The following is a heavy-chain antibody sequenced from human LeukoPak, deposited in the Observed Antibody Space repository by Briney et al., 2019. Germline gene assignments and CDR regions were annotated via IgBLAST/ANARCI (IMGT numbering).Heavy chain of an antibody. J-gene: IGHJ2*01. CDR1: GGFISSYY. CDR2: FYSNRSN. V-gene: IGHV4-4*07. D-gene: IGHD3-22*01. Sequence: SETLSLTCTVSGGFISSYYWTWIRQPAGKGLEWIGRFYSNRSNYYNPSLKSRVTMSVDRSENQLSLKLRSVTAADTAVYFCARLHRRADRSGYYYEDWYFDLWGRGTLVTVSS. CDR3: ARLHRRADRSGYYYEDWYFDL.